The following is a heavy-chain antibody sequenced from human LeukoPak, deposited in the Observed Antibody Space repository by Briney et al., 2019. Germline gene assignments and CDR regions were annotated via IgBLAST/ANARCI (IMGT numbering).Heavy chain of an antibody. J-gene: IGHJ6*02. Sequence: QSGGSLRLSCAAPGFTLGPYAMHWVRQRPGKGLEWVAHINADGGRTFYADSVEGRFTISRDNSKDSLYLQMNSLTTDDTALYYCGTWAFYRSLDVWGQGTTVTVSS. V-gene: IGHV3-43*02. D-gene: IGHD6-6*01. CDR2: INADGGRT. CDR3: GTWAFYRSLDV. CDR1: GFTLGPYA.